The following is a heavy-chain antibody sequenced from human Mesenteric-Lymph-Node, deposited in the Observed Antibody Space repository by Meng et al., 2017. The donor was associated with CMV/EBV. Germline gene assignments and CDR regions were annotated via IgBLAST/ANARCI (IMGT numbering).Heavy chain of an antibody. V-gene: IGHV1-46*01. CDR3: GGDTPGDDKWD. CDR1: GFTFTNSF. CDR2: INPRGDST. D-gene: IGHD4-17*01. Sequence: ASVKVSCKASGFTFTNSFMHWVRQAPGQGLEWMARINPRGDSTTYAQKFQGRVTLTRETSTNAVYVELTSLTSEDTAVYFCGGDTPGDDKWDWGQGTLVTVSS. J-gene: IGHJ1*01.